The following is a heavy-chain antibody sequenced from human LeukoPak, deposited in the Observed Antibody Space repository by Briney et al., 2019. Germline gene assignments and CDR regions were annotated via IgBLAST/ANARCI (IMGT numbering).Heavy chain of an antibody. Sequence: GGSLRLSCAASGFTFSNNYLSWVRQAPGKGLEWVSLIYPSGNIYYTDSVKGRFTVSRDNSKNTLYLQMNYLRVEDTAVYYCARDPNGDYLGAFDFWGQGTLVTVSS. CDR3: ARDPNGDYLGAFDF. CDR1: GFTFSNNY. V-gene: IGHV3-53*01. CDR2: IYPSGNI. J-gene: IGHJ3*01. D-gene: IGHD4-17*01.